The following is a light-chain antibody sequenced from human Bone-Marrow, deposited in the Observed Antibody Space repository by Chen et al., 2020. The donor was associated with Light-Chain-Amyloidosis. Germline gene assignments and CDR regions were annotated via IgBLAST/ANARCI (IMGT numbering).Light chain of an antibody. J-gene: IGLJ2*01. CDR1: SSNIGAGFS. CDR2: GNT. CDR3: QSYDNSLSGPVV. V-gene: IGLV1-40*01. Sequence: QSVLTQPPSVSGAPGQRVTISCTGSSSNIGAGFSVHWYQQLSGTVPKLLIYGNTNRPSGVPDRFSGSKSGTSASLAITGLQAEDEADYYCQSYDNSLSGPVVFGGGTKLTVL.